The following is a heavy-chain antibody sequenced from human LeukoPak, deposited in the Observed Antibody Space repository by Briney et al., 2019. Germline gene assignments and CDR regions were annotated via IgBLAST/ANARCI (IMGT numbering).Heavy chain of an antibody. D-gene: IGHD3/OR15-3a*01. Sequence: SETLSLTCTVSGDSISSYYWSWIRQPPGKGVEWIGYIYSRCIPKNIPSLKSRVTISMDTSNNQFALKLRSVTAADTAVYYCARQGGGGLASDWFDRWGQGTLVTVSS. CDR2: IYSRCIP. J-gene: IGHJ5*02. CDR1: GDSISSYY. CDR3: ARQGGGGLASDWFDR. V-gene: IGHV4-4*08.